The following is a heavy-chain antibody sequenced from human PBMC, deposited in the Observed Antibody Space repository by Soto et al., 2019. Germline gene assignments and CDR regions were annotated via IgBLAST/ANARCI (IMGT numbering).Heavy chain of an antibody. V-gene: IGHV1-2*04. CDR3: ARGRFDTIFGVVIVSANYYGMDV. J-gene: IGHJ6*02. Sequence: ASVKVSCKASGYTFTGYYMHWVRQAPGQGLEWMGWINPDSGGTNYAQNFQGWVTMTRDTSITTAYMELSSLRSEDTAVYYCARGRFDTIFGVVIVSANYYGMDVWGQGTTVTVS. CDR1: GYTFTGYY. CDR2: INPDSGGT. D-gene: IGHD3-3*01.